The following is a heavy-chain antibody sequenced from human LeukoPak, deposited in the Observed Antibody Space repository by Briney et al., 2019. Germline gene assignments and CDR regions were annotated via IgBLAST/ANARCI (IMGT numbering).Heavy chain of an antibody. CDR1: GFALSSYA. CDR3: ASQQLADFDY. V-gene: IGHV3-30*04. J-gene: IGHJ4*02. D-gene: IGHD6-13*01. Sequence: GGSLRLSCAASGFALSSYAMHWVRQAPGKGLEWITILSSDGSSEYYADSVKGRFTISRDTSMTTLYLQMNSLRAEDTAVYYCASQQLADFDYWGQGTLVTVSS. CDR2: LSSDGSSE.